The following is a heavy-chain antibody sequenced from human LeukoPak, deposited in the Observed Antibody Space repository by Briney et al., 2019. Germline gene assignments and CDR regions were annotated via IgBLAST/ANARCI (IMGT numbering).Heavy chain of an antibody. J-gene: IGHJ4*02. D-gene: IGHD2-21*02. CDR1: GGSISSGGYY. CDR2: IYYSGST. CDR3: ARVRVVTAIPRYFDY. Sequence: SETLSLTSTVSGGSISSGGYYWSWIRQPPGKGLEWIGSIYYSGSTYYNPSLKSRVTISVDTSKNQFSLKLSSVTAADTAVYYCARVRVVTAIPRYFDYWGQGTLVTVSS. V-gene: IGHV4-39*07.